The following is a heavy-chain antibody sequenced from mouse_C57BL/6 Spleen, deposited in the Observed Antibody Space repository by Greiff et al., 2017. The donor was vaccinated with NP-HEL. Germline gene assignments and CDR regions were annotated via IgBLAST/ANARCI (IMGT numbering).Heavy chain of an antibody. CDR1: GYTFTSYW. V-gene: IGHV1-52*01. Sequence: QVQLQQPGAELVRPGSSVKLSCKASGYTFTSYWMHWVKQRPVQGLEWIGNIDPSDSETHYNQQFKDKATLTVDKSSSTAYMQLSSLTSEDAAVYYCARSDCYGSSHWYFDVWGTGTTVTVSS. CDR3: ARSDCYGSSHWYFDV. CDR2: IDPSDSET. J-gene: IGHJ1*03. D-gene: IGHD1-1*01.